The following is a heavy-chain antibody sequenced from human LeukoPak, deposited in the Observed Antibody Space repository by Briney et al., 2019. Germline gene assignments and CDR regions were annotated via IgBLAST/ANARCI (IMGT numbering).Heavy chain of an antibody. D-gene: IGHD5-24*01. CDR1: GFTFSDYW. Sequence: GGSLRLSCAASGFTFSDYWIHWVRQAPGKGLVWVSRINTDGSITNYADSVKGRFTISRDNSKNTLYLQMNSLRVEDTAVYYCARSFGDGYNYPDYWGQGTLVTVSS. J-gene: IGHJ4*02. CDR3: ARSFGDGYNYPDY. V-gene: IGHV3-74*01. CDR2: INTDGSIT.